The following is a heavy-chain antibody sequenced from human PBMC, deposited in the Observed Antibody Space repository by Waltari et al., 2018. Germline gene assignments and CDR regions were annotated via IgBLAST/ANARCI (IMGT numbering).Heavy chain of an antibody. V-gene: IGHV1-24*01. D-gene: IGHD2-15*01. CDR1: GYSLTALS. Sequence: QVHLVQPGAEVKKPGASVKVSRKAAGYSLTALSIHWVRRVPGNGLEWMGGLDSEDVERIVANIFRGIVFCTLVASTHSPYIELTPLPFEHTALYFSSTDVPLTVVVAFFGALYVWGPGTLFAVSS. CDR3: STDVPLTVVVAFFGALYV. J-gene: IGHJ4*01. CDR2: LDSEDVER.